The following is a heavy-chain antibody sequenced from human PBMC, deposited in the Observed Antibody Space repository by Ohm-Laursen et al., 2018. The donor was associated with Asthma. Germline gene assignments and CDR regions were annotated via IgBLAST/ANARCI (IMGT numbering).Heavy chain of an antibody. Sequence: SLRLSCTASGFTFGDYAMSRFRQAPGKGLEWVGFIRSKAYGGTTEYAASVKGRFTISRDDSKSIAYLQMNSLKTEDTAVYYCTRGESDSGYDAPFDYWGQGTLVTVSS. V-gene: IGHV3-49*03. CDR1: GFTFGDYA. J-gene: IGHJ4*02. CDR2: IRSKAYGGTT. CDR3: TRGESDSGYDAPFDY. D-gene: IGHD5-12*01.